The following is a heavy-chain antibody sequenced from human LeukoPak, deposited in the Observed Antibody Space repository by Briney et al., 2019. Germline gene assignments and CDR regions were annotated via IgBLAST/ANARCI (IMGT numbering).Heavy chain of an antibody. Sequence: PSETLSLTCAVYGGSLNGHYWSWIRQPPGKGLEWIGEGSESGGTKFNPYLKSRVTMSVDRSKKQFSLKLSSVTAADTAVYYCARAPWPESKFTAWGQGTLVTVSS. CDR3: ARAPWPESKFTA. CDR1: GGSLNGHY. J-gene: IGHJ5*02. V-gene: IGHV4-34*01. D-gene: IGHD5/OR15-5a*01. CDR2: GSESGGT.